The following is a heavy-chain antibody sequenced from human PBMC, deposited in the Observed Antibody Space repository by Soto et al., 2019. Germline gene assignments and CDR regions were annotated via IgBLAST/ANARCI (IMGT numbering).Heavy chain of an antibody. CDR3: ARRDVTAL. Sequence: SETLSLTCTVSGGSVSINTYSWGWIRQSPVTGLQWIGSMYYSGGTYYNPSLRSRASISVDTSKNQLSLRLTSVTVADTATYYCARRDVTALWGQG. V-gene: IGHV4-39*01. CDR1: GGSVSINTYS. D-gene: IGHD2-21*02. CDR2: MYYSGGT. J-gene: IGHJ1*01.